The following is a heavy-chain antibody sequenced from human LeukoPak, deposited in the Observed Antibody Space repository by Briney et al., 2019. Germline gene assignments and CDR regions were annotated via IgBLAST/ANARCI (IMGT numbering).Heavy chain of an antibody. CDR2: ISGSGGST. CDR3: GRDLGGRSSY. CDR1: GFTFSSYA. V-gene: IGHV3-23*01. J-gene: IGHJ4*02. Sequence: GGSLRLSCAASGFTFSSYAMSWVRQAPGKGLEWVSAISGSGGSTYYADSVKGRFTISRDNAKNTLYLQMNSLRAEDTAVYYCGRDLGGRSSYWGQGTLVTVSS. D-gene: IGHD1-26*01.